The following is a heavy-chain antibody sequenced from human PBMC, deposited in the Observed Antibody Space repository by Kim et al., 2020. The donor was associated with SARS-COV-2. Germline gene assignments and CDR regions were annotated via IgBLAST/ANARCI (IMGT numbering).Heavy chain of an antibody. Sequence: ASVKVSCKASGFTFTNYVIHWVRQAPGQRLEWMGWINAGNGNPKYSQKFQGRVTITRDSSASAAYMELNSLRSEDTAIYYCGRGEIGYCSSTTCSDAFDIWGQGTMVTVSS. CDR2: INAGNGNP. J-gene: IGHJ3*02. CDR3: GRGEIGYCSSTTCSDAFDI. V-gene: IGHV1-3*01. D-gene: IGHD2-2*01. CDR1: GFTFTNYV.